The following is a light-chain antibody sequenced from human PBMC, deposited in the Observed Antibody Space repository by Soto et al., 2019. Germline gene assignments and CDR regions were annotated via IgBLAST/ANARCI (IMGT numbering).Light chain of an antibody. V-gene: IGKV3-20*01. CDR2: GAS. CDR3: QQYGGPPRT. CDR1: QSVSSNY. Sequence: IVLTQSPGTLSLSPGKRATLSCRASQSVSSNYLAWYQQKSGQAPRLLIYGASSKATGIPDRFSGSASGTDFPLTISRLEPEDFAVYYCQQYGGPPRTFGQGTKVEIK. J-gene: IGKJ1*01.